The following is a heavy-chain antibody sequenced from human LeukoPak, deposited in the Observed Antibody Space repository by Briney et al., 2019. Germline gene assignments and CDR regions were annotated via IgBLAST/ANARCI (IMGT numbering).Heavy chain of an antibody. CDR2: INEDGSDQ. CDR3: ARHYFRSESFYNPLDY. Sequence: GGSLRLSCAASGFTFSTYWMTWLRQAPGKGLECVASINEDGSDQKYLDSVKGRFTISRDNAKNSLYLQMNSLRVEDTALYYCARHYFRSESFYNPLDYWGQGNLVSVSS. CDR1: GFTFSTYW. J-gene: IGHJ4*02. V-gene: IGHV3-7*01. D-gene: IGHD3-10*01.